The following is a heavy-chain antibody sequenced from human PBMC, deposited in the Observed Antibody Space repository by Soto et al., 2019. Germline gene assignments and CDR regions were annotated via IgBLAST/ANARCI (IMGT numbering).Heavy chain of an antibody. V-gene: IGHV3-15*01. D-gene: IGHD4-17*01. CDR3: TTDHSGDYGDYDLGY. CDR1: GLTFSNAW. CDR2: IKSKTDGGTT. Sequence: EVQLVESGGGLVKPGGSLRLSCAASGLTFSNAWMSWVRQAPGKGLEWVGRIKSKTDGGTTDYAAPVKGRFTISRDDSKNTLYLQMNSLKTEDTAVYYCTTDHSGDYGDYDLGYWGQGTLVTVSS. J-gene: IGHJ4*02.